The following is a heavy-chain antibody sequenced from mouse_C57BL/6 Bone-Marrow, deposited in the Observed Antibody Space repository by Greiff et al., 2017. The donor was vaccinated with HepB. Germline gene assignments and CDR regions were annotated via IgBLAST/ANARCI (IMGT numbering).Heavy chain of an antibody. CDR2: INPGSGGT. CDR3: ARWYYGTCDY. CDR1: GYAFTNYL. J-gene: IGHJ2*01. V-gene: IGHV1-54*01. D-gene: IGHD1-1*01. Sequence: VQLQQSGAELVRPGTSVKVSCKASGYAFTNYLIEWVKQRPGQGLEWIGVINPGSGGTNYNEKFKGKATLTADKSSSTAYMQLSSLTSEDSAVYFCARWYYGTCDYWGKGTTLTVSS.